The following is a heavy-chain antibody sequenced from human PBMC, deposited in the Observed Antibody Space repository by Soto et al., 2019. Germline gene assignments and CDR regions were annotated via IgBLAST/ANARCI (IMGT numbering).Heavy chain of an antibody. J-gene: IGHJ4*02. CDR2: IDPSDSYT. CDR1: GYSLTSYW. D-gene: IGHD1-26*01. Sequence: GESLKISCKGSGYSLTSYWISWVRQMPGKGLEWMGRIDPSDSYTNYSPSFQGHVTISADKSISTAYLQWSSLKASDTAMYYCARHGNSGSYLYYFDYWGQGTLVTVSS. CDR3: ARHGNSGSYLYYFDY. V-gene: IGHV5-10-1*01.